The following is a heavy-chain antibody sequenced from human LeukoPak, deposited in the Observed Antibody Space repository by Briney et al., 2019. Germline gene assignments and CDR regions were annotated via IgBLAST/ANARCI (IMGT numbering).Heavy chain of an antibody. CDR1: GGTFSSYA. V-gene: IGHV1-69*13. CDR2: IIPIFGTA. D-gene: IGHD5-18*01. J-gene: IGHJ4*02. Sequence: ASVKVSCKASGGTFSSYAISWVRQAPGQGLEWMGGIIPIFGTANYAQKFQGRVTITAGESTSTAYMELSSLRSEDTAVYYCARAQGIQLWLMGDYWGQGTLVTVSS. CDR3: ARAQGIQLWLMGDY.